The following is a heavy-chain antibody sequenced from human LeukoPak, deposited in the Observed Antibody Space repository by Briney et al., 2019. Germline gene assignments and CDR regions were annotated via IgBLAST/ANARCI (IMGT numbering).Heavy chain of an antibody. CDR3: ARQTSGSYYVDY. CDR2: IYHSGST. J-gene: IGHJ4*02. V-gene: IGHV4-38-2*02. CDR1: GYSISSGYY. D-gene: IGHD1-26*01. Sequence: PSETLSLTCTVSGYSISSGYYWGWIRQPPGKGLEWIGSIYHSGSTNYNPSLKSRVTMSVDTSKNQFSLKLSSVTALDTAVYYCARQTSGSYYVDYWGQGTLVTVSS.